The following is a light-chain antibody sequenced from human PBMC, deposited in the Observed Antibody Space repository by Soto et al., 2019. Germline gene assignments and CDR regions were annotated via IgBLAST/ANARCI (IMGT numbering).Light chain of an antibody. V-gene: IGKV3-20*01. CDR3: HQYGSSPYT. J-gene: IGKJ2*01. CDR1: QSVSSSY. Sequence: EIVLTQSPGTLSLSPGERATLSCRASQSVSSSYLAWYQQKPGQAPRLLIYGASSRATGIPDRFSGSGSGTDVTLTISRLEPEDFAVYYCHQYGSSPYTFVQGTKLEIK. CDR2: GAS.